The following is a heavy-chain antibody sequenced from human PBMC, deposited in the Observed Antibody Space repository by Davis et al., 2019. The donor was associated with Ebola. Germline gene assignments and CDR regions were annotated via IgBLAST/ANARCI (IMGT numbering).Heavy chain of an antibody. D-gene: IGHD3-10*01. J-gene: IGHJ6*04. CDR3: AKDLMLWFGEAGRMDV. CDR1: GFSFTTYT. Sequence: GESLKISCAASGFSFTTYTMNWVRQAPGKGLEWVSYISSSSSTIYYADSVKGRFTISRDNSKNTLYLQMNSLRAEDTAVYYCAKDLMLWFGEAGRMDVWGKGTTVTVSS. CDR2: ISSSSSTI. V-gene: IGHV3-48*01.